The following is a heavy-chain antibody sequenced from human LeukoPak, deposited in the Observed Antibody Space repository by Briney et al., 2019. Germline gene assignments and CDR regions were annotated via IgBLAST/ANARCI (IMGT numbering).Heavy chain of an antibody. V-gene: IGHV3-11*01. J-gene: IGHJ6*03. CDR2: ISSSGSTI. Sequence: GGSLRLSCAASGFTFSDYYMSWIRQAPGKGLEWVSYISSSGSTIYYADSVKGRFTISRDNAKNSLYLQMNSLRAEDTAVYYCARDGFTYDFWSGLHYYYYYMDVWGKGTTVTVSS. D-gene: IGHD3-3*01. CDR1: GFTFSDYY. CDR3: ARDGFTYDFWSGLHYYYYYMDV.